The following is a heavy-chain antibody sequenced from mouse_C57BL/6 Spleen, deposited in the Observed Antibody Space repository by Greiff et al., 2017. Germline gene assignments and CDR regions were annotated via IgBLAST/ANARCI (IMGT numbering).Heavy chain of an antibody. CDR2: INPNNGGT. D-gene: IGHD1-1*01. V-gene: IGHV1-22*01. Sequence: EVQLQQSGPELVKPGASVKMSCKASGYTFTDYNMHWVKQSHGKSLEWIGYINPNNGGTSYNQKFKGKATLTVNKSSSTAYMELRSLTSEDSAVYYCARSRSYGWYFDVWGTGTTVTVSS. CDR1: GYTFTDYN. J-gene: IGHJ1*03. CDR3: ARSRSYGWYFDV.